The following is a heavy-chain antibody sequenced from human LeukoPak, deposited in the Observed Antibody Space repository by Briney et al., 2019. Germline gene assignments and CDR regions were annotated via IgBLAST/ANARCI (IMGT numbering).Heavy chain of an antibody. J-gene: IGHJ4*02. CDR1: GFTFSSYW. D-gene: IGHD6-25*01. CDR2: IKQDGSEK. CDR3: ASEGLDSSGWTD. Sequence: GGSLRLSCTASGFTFSSYWMSWVRQAPGKGLEWVANIKQDGSEKYYMDSVKGRFTISRDNANNSLYLQMNSLRAEDTAVYYCASEGLDSSGWTDWGQGTLVTVSS. V-gene: IGHV3-7*01.